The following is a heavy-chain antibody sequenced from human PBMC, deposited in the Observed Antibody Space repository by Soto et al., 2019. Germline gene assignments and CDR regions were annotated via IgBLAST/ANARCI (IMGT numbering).Heavy chain of an antibody. CDR1: GGSFNSYD. V-gene: IGHV1-69*13. Sequence: SVKASCKASGGSFNSYDINWVRQAPGQGLEWMGGIIPIVETPKYAQKFQGRVTITADESTNTVYMELSSLRSEDTAMYYCARLSRPNYYDTSGFFKDNWFDPWGQGTLVTVSS. D-gene: IGHD3-22*01. CDR3: ARLSRPNYYDTSGFFKDNWFDP. J-gene: IGHJ5*02. CDR2: IIPIVETP.